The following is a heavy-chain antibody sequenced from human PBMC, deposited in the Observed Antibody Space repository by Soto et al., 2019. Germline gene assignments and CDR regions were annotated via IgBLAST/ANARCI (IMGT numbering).Heavy chain of an antibody. Sequence: EVQLLESGGGLVQPGGSLRLSCAASGFTLSSYAMSWVRQAPGKGLEWVSAISGSGGTTYYADSVKGRFTISRDTSKNTLYLQINSLRGEDTAVYYCAKVERYYYDSSGYYSSPLFWGQGTLVTVSS. CDR2: ISGSGGTT. CDR1: GFTLSSYA. V-gene: IGHV3-23*01. J-gene: IGHJ4*02. D-gene: IGHD3-22*01. CDR3: AKVERYYYDSSGYYSSPLF.